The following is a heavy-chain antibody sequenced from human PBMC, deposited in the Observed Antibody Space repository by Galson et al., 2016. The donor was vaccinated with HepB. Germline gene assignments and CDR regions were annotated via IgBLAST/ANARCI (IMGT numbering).Heavy chain of an antibody. V-gene: IGHV1-69*06. CDR2: IIPTFGAL. J-gene: IGHJ6*02. CDR1: GGTFSDYA. Sequence: SVKVSCKASGGTFSDYAISWVRQAPGQGPEWMGGIIPTFGALTYTQKFQGRVTFTADKSTNTVYMALSSLRSEDTAVYYCARDIALTYYAGSSAYLHKYAMDVWGQGTTVTVSS. D-gene: IGHD3-22*01. CDR3: ARDIALTYYAGSSAYLHKYAMDV.